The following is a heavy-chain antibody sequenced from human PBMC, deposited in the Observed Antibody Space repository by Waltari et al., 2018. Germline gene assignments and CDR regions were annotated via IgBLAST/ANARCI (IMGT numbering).Heavy chain of an antibody. CDR2: IYYSGST. J-gene: IGHJ4*02. CDR1: GGSISSHY. D-gene: IGHD2-15*01. V-gene: IGHV4-59*11. Sequence: QVQLQESGPGLVKPSETLSLTCTVSGGSISSHYWSWIRPPPGKGLEWIGYIYYSGSTNYNPSLKSRVTISVDTSKNQFSLKLSSVTAADTAVYYCARARYCSGGSCYLGYYFDYWGQGTLVTVSS. CDR3: ARARYCSGGSCYLGYYFDY.